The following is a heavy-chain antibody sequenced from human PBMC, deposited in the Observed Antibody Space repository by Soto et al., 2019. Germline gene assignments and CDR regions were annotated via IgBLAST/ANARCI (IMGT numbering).Heavy chain of an antibody. CDR2: ISSSSSTI. J-gene: IGHJ6*02. CDR1: GLTFRSYS. CDR3: AIHSVTTPFGYYYYGMDV. D-gene: IGHD4-17*01. Sequence: GGSLRLSCAASGLTFRSYSMNWVRQAPGKGLEWVSYISSSSSTIYYADSVKGRFTISRDNAKNSLYLQMNSLRAEDTAVYYCAIHSVTTPFGYYYYGMDVWGQGTTVTVSS. V-gene: IGHV3-48*01.